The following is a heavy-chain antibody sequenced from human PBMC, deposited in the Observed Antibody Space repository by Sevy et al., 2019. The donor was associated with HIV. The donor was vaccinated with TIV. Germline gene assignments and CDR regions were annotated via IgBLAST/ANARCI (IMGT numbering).Heavy chain of an antibody. D-gene: IGHD3-3*01. J-gene: IGHJ6*02. CDR2: VSGSGGST. CDR1: GFTFDSYA. Sequence: GGSLRLSCVASGFTFDSYAMSWVRQAPGKGLQWVSVVSGSGGSTYYAESVKGGFTISRDNSMNTLYLQMNSLRAEDTAVYYCARRPDLGGVIPTGVMDVWGQWTTVTVSS. CDR3: ARRPDLGGVIPTGVMDV. V-gene: IGHV3-23*01.